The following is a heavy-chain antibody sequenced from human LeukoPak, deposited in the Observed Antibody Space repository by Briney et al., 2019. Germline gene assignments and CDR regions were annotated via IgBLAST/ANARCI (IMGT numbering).Heavy chain of an antibody. J-gene: IGHJ4*02. D-gene: IGHD3-22*01. V-gene: IGHV4-61*02. CDR1: GGSISSGSYY. CDR2: IYTSGST. CDR3: ASGHYYDSSGYYGLGY. Sequence: SQTLSLTXTVSGGSISSGSYYWSWIRQPAGKGLEWIGRIYTSGSTNYNPSLKSRVTISVDTSKNQFSLKLSSVTAADTAVYYCASGHYYDSSGYYGLGYWGQGTLVTVSS.